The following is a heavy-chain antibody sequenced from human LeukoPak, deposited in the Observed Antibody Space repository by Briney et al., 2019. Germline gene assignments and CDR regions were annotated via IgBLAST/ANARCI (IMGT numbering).Heavy chain of an antibody. Sequence: PGGSLRLSCAASGFTFSFYILNWVRQAPGKGLQWVSSISTTSRYIYYADSVKGRFTISRDNAKNSLYLQMNSLRAEDTAVYYCAREPGIVVVVAASPHYYGMDVWGQGTTVTVSS. CDR3: AREPGIVVVVAASPHYYGMDV. V-gene: IGHV3-21*01. J-gene: IGHJ6*02. CDR1: GFTFSFYI. CDR2: ISTTSRYI. D-gene: IGHD2-15*01.